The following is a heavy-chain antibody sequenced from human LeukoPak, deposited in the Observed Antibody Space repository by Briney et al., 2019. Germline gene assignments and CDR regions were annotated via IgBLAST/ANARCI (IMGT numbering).Heavy chain of an antibody. V-gene: IGHV1-2*02. J-gene: IGHJ4*02. D-gene: IGHD2-21*02. CDR2: INPNSGGT. CDR3: AREIHNCGGDCFPDY. Sequence: ASVKVSCKASGYTFTGYYMHWVRQAPGQGLEWMGWINPNSGGTNYAQKFQGRVTMTRDTSISTAYMELSRLRSDDTVVYYCAREIHNCGGDCFPDYWGQGTLVTVSS. CDR1: GYTFTGYY.